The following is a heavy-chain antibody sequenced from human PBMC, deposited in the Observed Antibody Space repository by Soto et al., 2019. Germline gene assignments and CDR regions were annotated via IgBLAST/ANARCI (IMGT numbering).Heavy chain of an antibody. D-gene: IGHD6-13*01. CDR2: IIPVLATT. Sequence: QVQLVQSGAEVKKPGSSVKVSCQASGGTFSNSAISWVRQAPGQGLEWMGGIIPVLATTSYAQKFQGRVTITADKSTNTAYMELSSLRSDDTAVYYCARGPDQHLIPLYFFGLAVWGHGTTVTVSS. CDR1: GGTFSNSA. CDR3: ARGPDQHLIPLYFFGLAV. V-gene: IGHV1-69*06. J-gene: IGHJ6*02.